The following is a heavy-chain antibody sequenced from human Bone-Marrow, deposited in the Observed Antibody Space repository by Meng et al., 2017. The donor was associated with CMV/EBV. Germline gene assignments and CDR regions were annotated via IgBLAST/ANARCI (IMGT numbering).Heavy chain of an antibody. D-gene: IGHD2-2*01. CDR2: IIPIFGTA. V-gene: IGHV1-69*05. CDR1: GGTFSSYA. J-gene: IGHJ4*02. Sequence: SVKVSCKPSGGTFSSYAISWVRQAPGQGLEWMGGIIPIFGTANYAQKFQGRVTMTRNTSISTAYMELSRLRSDDTAVYYCARGFVVVPAAMIYWGQGTRVTVSS. CDR3: ARGFVVVPAAMIY.